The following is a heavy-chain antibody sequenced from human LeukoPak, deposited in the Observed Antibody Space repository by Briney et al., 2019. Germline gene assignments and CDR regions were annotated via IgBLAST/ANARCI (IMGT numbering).Heavy chain of an antibody. D-gene: IGHD1-7*01. CDR2: ISGYNGNT. Sequence: ASVKVSCKASGYTFTSYGISWVRQAPGQGLEWMGWISGYNGNTNYAQKLQGRVTMTTDTSTSTAYMELRSLRSDDTAVYYCARTWGTGTTNWFDPWGQGTLVTVSS. CDR1: GYTFTSYG. V-gene: IGHV1-18*01. J-gene: IGHJ5*02. CDR3: ARTWGTGTTNWFDP.